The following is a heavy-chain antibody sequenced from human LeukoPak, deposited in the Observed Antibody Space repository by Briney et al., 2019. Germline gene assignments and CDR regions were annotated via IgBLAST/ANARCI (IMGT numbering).Heavy chain of an antibody. D-gene: IGHD5-18*01. CDR1: GGSISSYY. CDR2: IYYSGST. V-gene: IGHV4-59*01. CDR3: ARGNSYGTGGFGEIDY. J-gene: IGHJ4*02. Sequence: SETLSLTCTVSGGSISSYYWSWIRQPPGKGLEWIGYIYYSGSTNYNPSPKSRVTISVDTSKNQFSLKLSSVTAADTAVYYCARGNSYGTGGFGEIDYWGQGTLVTVSS.